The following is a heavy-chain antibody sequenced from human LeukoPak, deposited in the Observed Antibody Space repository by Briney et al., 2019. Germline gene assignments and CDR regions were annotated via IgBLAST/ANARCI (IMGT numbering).Heavy chain of an antibody. CDR1: GASISSSSYYY. D-gene: IGHD4-17*01. CDR2: IFYSGAS. V-gene: IGHV4-39*01. Sequence: SETVSLTCTVSGASISSSSYYYWGWIRQPPGKGLEWIGNIFYSGASYYNPSLKSRVTISVDTSKNQFSLKLSSVTAADTAVYYCATQMTTVSPFDYWDQGTLVTVSS. J-gene: IGHJ4*02. CDR3: ATQMTTVSPFDY.